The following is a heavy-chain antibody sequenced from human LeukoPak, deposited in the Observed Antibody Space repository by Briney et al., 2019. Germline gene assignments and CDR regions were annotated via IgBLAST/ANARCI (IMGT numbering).Heavy chain of an antibody. V-gene: IGHV1-2*02. J-gene: IGHJ4*02. Sequence: ASVKVSCKASGYTFTGYYMHWVRQAPGQGLEWMGWINPNSGGTNYAQNFQGRVTLTRDTSISTAYMELSRLRSDDTAVYYCARDHLRGESAGGYHFDYWGQGTLVTVSS. D-gene: IGHD3-16*02. CDR1: GYTFTGYY. CDR2: INPNSGGT. CDR3: ARDHLRGESAGGYHFDY.